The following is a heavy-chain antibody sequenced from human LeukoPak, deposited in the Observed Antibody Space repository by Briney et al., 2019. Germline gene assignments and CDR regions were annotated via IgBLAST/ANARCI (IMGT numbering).Heavy chain of an antibody. D-gene: IGHD3-22*01. J-gene: IGHJ4*02. Sequence: PSETLSLTCTVSGVSINNYYWSWVRQTPGKGLECIGYIYYTGSTNYNPSLKSRITMSVDTSTNQFSLKLSSVTAADTAVYYCARRSSGSNPPFDYWGQGTLVTVSS. CDR1: GVSINNYY. CDR3: ARRSSGSNPPFDY. CDR2: IYYTGST. V-gene: IGHV4-59*08.